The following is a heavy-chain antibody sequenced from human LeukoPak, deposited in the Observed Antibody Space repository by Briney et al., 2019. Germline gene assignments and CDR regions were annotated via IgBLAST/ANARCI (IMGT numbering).Heavy chain of an antibody. Sequence: GGSLRLSCAASGFTVSSNYMSWVRQAPGKGLEWVSGINWNGGSTGYADSVKGRFTISRDNAKNSLYLQMNSLRAEDTALYYCARERAITVTTTTPLDYWGQGTLVTVSS. CDR1: GFTVSSNY. CDR2: INWNGGST. V-gene: IGHV3-20*04. D-gene: IGHD4-17*01. CDR3: ARERAITVTTTTPLDY. J-gene: IGHJ4*02.